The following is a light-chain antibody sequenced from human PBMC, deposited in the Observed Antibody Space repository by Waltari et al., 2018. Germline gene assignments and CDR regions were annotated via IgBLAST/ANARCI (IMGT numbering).Light chain of an antibody. CDR1: SSDVGFYNY. V-gene: IGLV2-8*01. CDR2: EVS. Sequence: QSALTQPPSASGSPGQAVTISCTGTSSDVGFYNYVSWYQHHPGKAPKVMIYEVSKRPPGGPDRLPGAKAGNTASLTISGLQAEDEADYYRSSYTLSDNLVFGGGTKLTVL. CDR3: SSYTLSDNLV. J-gene: IGLJ3*02.